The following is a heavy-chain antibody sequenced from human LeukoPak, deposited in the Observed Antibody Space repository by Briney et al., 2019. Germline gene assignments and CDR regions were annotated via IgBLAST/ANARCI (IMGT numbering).Heavy chain of an antibody. CDR1: GFTFSSYA. CDR2: ISYDGSNK. CDR3: ARDGGENKQYYYYYMDV. V-gene: IGHV3-30*04. J-gene: IGHJ6*03. D-gene: IGHD2-21*01. Sequence: PGGSLRLSCAASGFTFSSYAMHWVRQAPGKGLEWVAVISYDGSNKYYADSVKGRFTISRDNSKNTLYLQMNSLRAEDTAVFYCARDGGENKQYYYYYMDVWGKGTTVTVSS.